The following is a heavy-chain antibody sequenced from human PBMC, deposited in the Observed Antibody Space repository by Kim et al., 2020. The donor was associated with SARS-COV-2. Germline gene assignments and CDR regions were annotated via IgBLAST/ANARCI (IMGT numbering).Heavy chain of an antibody. V-gene: IGHV4-59*08. D-gene: IGHD3-10*01. Sequence: PPLKSRVTISVDTSKNQYSRKLSAVTAADTAVYYCARRSPMDPSGLFAYWGQGTLVTVSS. J-gene: IGHJ4*02. CDR3: ARRSPMDPSGLFAY.